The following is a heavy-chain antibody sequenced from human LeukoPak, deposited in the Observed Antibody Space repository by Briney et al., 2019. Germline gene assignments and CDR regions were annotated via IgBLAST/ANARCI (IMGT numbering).Heavy chain of an antibody. Sequence: SETLSLTCTVSGGSISSSSYYWGWIRQPPGKGLEWIGSIYYSGSTFYNPSLKSRVTISVDTSKNQFSLKLSSVTAADTAVYYCARRGSSWFYFDYWGQGTLVTVSS. CDR1: GGSISSSSYY. J-gene: IGHJ4*02. CDR2: IYYSGST. CDR3: ARRGSSWFYFDY. V-gene: IGHV4-39*01. D-gene: IGHD6-13*01.